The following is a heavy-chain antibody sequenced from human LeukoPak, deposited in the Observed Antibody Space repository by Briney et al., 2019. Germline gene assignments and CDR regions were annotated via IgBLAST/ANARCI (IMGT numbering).Heavy chain of an antibody. D-gene: IGHD5-24*01. J-gene: IGHJ4*02. CDR1: GGSISSYY. CDR3: ARVEMATIYIL. CDR2: IYYSGST. V-gene: IGHV4-59*01. Sequence: NSSVTLSLTCTVPGGSISSYYWNWIRQPPGKGLEWIGYIYYSGSTNYNPSLKSRVTISVDTSKNQFSLKLSSVTAADTAVYYCARVEMATIYILWGQGTLVTVSS.